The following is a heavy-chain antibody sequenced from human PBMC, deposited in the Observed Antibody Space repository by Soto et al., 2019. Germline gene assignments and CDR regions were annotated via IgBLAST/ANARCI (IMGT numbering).Heavy chain of an antibody. J-gene: IGHJ6*02. D-gene: IGHD3-16*02. V-gene: IGHV3-7*05. Sequence: PGGSLRLSCAASGFTFSSYWMSWVRQAPGKGLEWVANIKQDGSEKYYVDSVKCRFTISRDNAKNSLYLQMNSLRAEDTAVYYCARDFRITFGGVIVLYYYYGMDVWGQGTTVTVSS. CDR2: IKQDGSEK. CDR3: ARDFRITFGGVIVLYYYYGMDV. CDR1: GFTFSSYW.